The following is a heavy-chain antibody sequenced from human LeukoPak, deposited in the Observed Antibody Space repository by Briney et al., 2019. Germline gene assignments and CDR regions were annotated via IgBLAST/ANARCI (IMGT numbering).Heavy chain of an antibody. CDR2: IKSDGKT. CDR3: ARAPSEVGGYYPEYFRY. Sequence: GGSLRLSCEAFGFTFSRYWMHWVRQAPGKGLVWVSSIKSDGKTNYADSVKGRFTISRDNAKNTVSLQMDSLRAEDAGVYYCARAPSEVGGYYPEYFRYWGQGTLVTVSS. CDR1: GFTFSRYW. J-gene: IGHJ1*01. D-gene: IGHD3-22*01. V-gene: IGHV3-74*01.